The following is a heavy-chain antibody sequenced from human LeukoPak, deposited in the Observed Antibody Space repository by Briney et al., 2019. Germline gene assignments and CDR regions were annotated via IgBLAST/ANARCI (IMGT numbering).Heavy chain of an antibody. J-gene: IGHJ4*02. CDR1: GVSISSYY. V-gene: IGHV4-59*01. CDR3: ARGIMTTVPTFDY. CDR2: VYYSAST. Sequence: PSETLSLTCTVSGVSISSYYWSWIRQPPGKGLEWIGYVYYSASTNYSPSLKSRVTISVDTSKKQFSLRLSSVTAAETAVYYCARGIMTTVPTFDYWGQGTLVTVSS. D-gene: IGHD4-17*01.